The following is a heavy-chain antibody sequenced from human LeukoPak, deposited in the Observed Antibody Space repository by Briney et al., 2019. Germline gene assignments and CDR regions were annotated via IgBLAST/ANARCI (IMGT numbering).Heavy chain of an antibody. CDR3: AKLARPYCSGDCLQIDY. CDR2: ISYDGSNK. J-gene: IGHJ4*02. CDR1: GFTFSSYA. V-gene: IGHV3-30-3*02. D-gene: IGHD2-21*02. Sequence: GGSLRLSCAASGFTFSSYAMHWVRQAPGKGLEWVAVISYDGSNKYYADSVKGRFTISRDNSKNTLYLQMHSLRAEDTAVYYCAKLARPYCSGDCLQIDYWGQGTLVPVSS.